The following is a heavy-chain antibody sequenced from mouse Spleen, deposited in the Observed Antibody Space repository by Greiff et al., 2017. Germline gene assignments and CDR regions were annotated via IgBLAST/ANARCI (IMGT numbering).Heavy chain of an antibody. J-gene: IGHJ2*01. V-gene: IGHV5-9-3*01. CDR2: ISSGGGNT. CDR3: TRHVGPSRPFFDY. CDR1: GFTFSSYA. D-gene: IGHD3-1*01. Sequence: EVQLVESGGGLVKPGGSLKLSCAASGFTFSSYAMSWVRQTPEKRLEWVATISSGGGNTYYPDSVKGRFTISRDNAKNTLYLQMSGLKSEDTAMYYCTRHVGPSRPFFDYWGQGTTLTISS.